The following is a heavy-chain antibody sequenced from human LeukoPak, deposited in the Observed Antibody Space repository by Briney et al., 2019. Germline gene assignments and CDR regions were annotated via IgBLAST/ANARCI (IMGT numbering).Heavy chain of an antibody. CDR3: ASPWTSENSFDI. Sequence: AASVKISCKASGGTFSSYAISWVRQAPGQGLEWMGRVIPIFGIANYAQKFQGRVTITADKSTSTAYMELSSLRSEDTVLYYCASPWTSENSFDIWGQGTMVTVSS. J-gene: IGHJ3*02. CDR1: GGTFSSYA. CDR2: VIPIFGIA. V-gene: IGHV1-69*04. D-gene: IGHD3/OR15-3a*01.